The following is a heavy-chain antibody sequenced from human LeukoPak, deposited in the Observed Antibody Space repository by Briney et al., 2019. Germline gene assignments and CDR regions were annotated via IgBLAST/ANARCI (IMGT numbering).Heavy chain of an antibody. D-gene: IGHD1-7*01. CDR3: AREEPRDDWNYRSSRFDP. V-gene: IGHV4-39*07. J-gene: IGHJ5*02. Sequence: SETLSLTCTVSGGSISSSSYYWGWIRQPPGKGLEWIGSIYYSGSTYYNPSLKSRVTISVDTSKNQFSLKLSSVTAADTAMYYCAREEPRDDWNYRSSRFDPWGQGTLVTVSS. CDR1: GGSISSSSYY. CDR2: IYYSGST.